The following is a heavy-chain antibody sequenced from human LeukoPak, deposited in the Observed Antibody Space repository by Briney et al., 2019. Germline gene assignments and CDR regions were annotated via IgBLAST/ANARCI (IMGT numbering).Heavy chain of an antibody. CDR1: GYTFTSYD. CDR2: MNPNSGNT. Sequence: GASVKVSCKASGYTFTSYDINWVRQATGQGLEGMGWMNPNSGNTRYAQKLQGRATMTRNTSISTAYMELSSLRSEDTAVYYCARGRQYVLRFLEWSMAGAFDIWGQGTMVTVPS. CDR3: ARGRQYVLRFLEWSMAGAFDI. D-gene: IGHD3-3*01. V-gene: IGHV1-8*01. J-gene: IGHJ3*02.